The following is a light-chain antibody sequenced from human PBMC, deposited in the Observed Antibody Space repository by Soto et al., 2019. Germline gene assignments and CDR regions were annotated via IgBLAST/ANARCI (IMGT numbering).Light chain of an antibody. CDR1: QGIRND. CDR2: ATS. CDR3: QQYNTFWT. J-gene: IGKJ1*01. V-gene: IGKV1-17*01. Sequence: IQMTQSPSSLSASVGDRVTITCRASQGIRNDLGWYPQKPGKAPNLLIYATSSLQGGVPSRFSGSGSGTEFSLTISSLQPDDIATYYCQQYNTFWTFGQGTKVDIK.